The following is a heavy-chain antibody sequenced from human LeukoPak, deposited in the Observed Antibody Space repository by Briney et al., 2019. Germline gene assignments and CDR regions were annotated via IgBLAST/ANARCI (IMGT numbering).Heavy chain of an antibody. CDR2: ISAYNGKT. Sequence: ASVKVSCKASGYTFTSYGISWVRQAPGQGLEWMGWISAYNGKTSYAQKLQGRVTMTTDTSTSTAYMELRSLRSDDTAVYYCARVLLWFGELSQMSGSHNSFDYWGQGTLVTVSS. J-gene: IGHJ4*02. CDR3: ARVLLWFGELSQMSGSHNSFDY. V-gene: IGHV1-18*01. D-gene: IGHD3-10*01. CDR1: GYTFTSYG.